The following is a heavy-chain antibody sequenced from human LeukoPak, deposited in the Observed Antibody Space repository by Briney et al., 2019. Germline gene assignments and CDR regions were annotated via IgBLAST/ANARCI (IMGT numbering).Heavy chain of an antibody. D-gene: IGHD3-3*01. V-gene: IGHV4-39*01. CDR1: GGSISSSSYY. Sequence: SETLSLTCTVSGGSISSSSYYWGWIRQPPGKGLEWIGSIYYSGSTYYNPSLKSRDTISVDTSKNQFSLKLSSVTAADTAVYYCARVSKTIFGVVIIDYYYYMDVWGKGTTVTVSS. J-gene: IGHJ6*03. CDR3: ARVSKTIFGVVIIDYYYYMDV. CDR2: IYYSGST.